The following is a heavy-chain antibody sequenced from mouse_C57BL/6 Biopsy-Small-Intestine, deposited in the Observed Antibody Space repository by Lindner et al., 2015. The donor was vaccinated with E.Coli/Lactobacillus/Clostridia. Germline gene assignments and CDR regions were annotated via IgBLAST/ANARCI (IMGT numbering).Heavy chain of an antibody. Sequence: VQLQESGPDLVKPGASVKISCKASGYSFTGYYMNWVKQSPEKSLEWIGEINPSTGSTTYNQMFKAKATLTVDKSSSIAYMQLKSLTSEDSAVYHCARSGGRSYYYALDYWGQGTSVTVSS. J-gene: IGHJ4*01. CDR2: INPSTGST. CDR1: GYSFTGYY. D-gene: IGHD1-3*01. CDR3: ARSGGRSYYYALDY. V-gene: IGHV1-42*01.